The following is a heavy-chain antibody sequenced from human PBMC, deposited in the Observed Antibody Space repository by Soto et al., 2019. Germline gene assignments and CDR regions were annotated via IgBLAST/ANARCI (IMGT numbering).Heavy chain of an antibody. D-gene: IGHD3-10*01. CDR2: IYYSGST. CDR1: GGSVSSGSYY. CDR3: ARFGGYYYGSGTPKDAFDI. V-gene: IGHV4-61*01. Sequence: PSETLSLTCTVSGGSVSSGSYYWSWIRQPPGKGLEWIGYIYYSGSTNYNPSLKSRVTISVDTSKNQFSLKLSSVTAADTAVYYCARFGGYYYGSGTPKDAFDIWGQGTTVTVSS. J-gene: IGHJ3*02.